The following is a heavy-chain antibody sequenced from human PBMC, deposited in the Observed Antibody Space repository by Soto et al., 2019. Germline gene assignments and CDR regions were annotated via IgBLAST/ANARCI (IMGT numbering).Heavy chain of an antibody. CDR1: GFTFSSYG. J-gene: IGHJ4*02. CDR2: ISYDGSNK. D-gene: IGHD2-15*01. CDR3: AKESCSGGSCYSGY. V-gene: IGHV3-30*18. Sequence: SLRLSCAASGFTFSSYGMHWVRQAPGKGLEWVAVISYDGSNKYYADSVKGRFTISRDNSKNTLYLQMNSLRAEDTAVYYCAKESCSGGSCYSGYWGQGTLVTVSS.